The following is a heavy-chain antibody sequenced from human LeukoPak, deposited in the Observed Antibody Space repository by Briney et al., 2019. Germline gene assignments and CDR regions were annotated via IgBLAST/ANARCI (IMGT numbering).Heavy chain of an antibody. D-gene: IGHD2-8*01. V-gene: IGHV1-69*04. CDR3: ARDRVYPDY. CDR2: IIPILGIA. Sequence: SVKVSCKASGGTFSSYAISWVRQAPGQGLEWMGRIIPILGIANYAQKFQGRVTITADKSTSTAYMELNSLRAEDTAVYYCARDRVYPDYWGQGTLVTVSS. J-gene: IGHJ4*02. CDR1: GGTFSSYA.